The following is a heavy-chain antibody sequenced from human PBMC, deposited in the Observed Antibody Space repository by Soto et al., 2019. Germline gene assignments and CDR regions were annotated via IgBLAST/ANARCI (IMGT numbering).Heavy chain of an antibody. CDR1: GCVYSGDA. CDR3: ASHQPIVVVPAAASPVMLFDY. D-gene: IGHD2-2*01. Sequence: PGGSLRLSIAASGCVYSGDAMSWVRQAPGKGLEWVSAISGSGGSTYYADSVKGRFTISRDNSKNTLYLQMNSLRAEDTAVYYCASHQPIVVVPAAASPVMLFDYWGQGTLVTVSS. V-gene: IGHV3-23*01. CDR2: ISGSGGST. J-gene: IGHJ4*02.